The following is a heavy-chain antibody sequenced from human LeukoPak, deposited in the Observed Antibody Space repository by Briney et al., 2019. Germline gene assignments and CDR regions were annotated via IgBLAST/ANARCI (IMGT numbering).Heavy chain of an antibody. CDR2: IFSSSSTI. CDR1: GFTFSSYS. D-gene: IGHD1-1*01. J-gene: IGHJ4*02. Sequence: GGSLRLSCAASGFTFSSYSMNWVRQAPGKGLEWVSYIFSSSSTIYYADSVKGRFTIPRDNAKNTLCLQMNSLRAEDTAVYYCARGGTTGTTVLFDYWAQGTLVPVS. CDR3: ARGGTTGTTVLFDY. V-gene: IGHV3-48*01.